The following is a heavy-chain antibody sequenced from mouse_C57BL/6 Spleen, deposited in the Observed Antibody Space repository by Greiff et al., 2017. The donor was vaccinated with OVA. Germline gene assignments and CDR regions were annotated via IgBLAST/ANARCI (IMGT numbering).Heavy chain of an antibody. CDR3: AREGFYDGYSYY. Sequence: VQLQQSGAELVKPGASVKMSCKASGYTFTSYWITWVKQRPGQGLEWIGDIYPGSGSTNYNEKFKSKATLTVDTSSSTAYMQLSSLTSEDSAVYYCAREGFYDGYSYYWGQGTTLTVSS. CDR2: IYPGSGST. CDR1: GYTFTSYW. D-gene: IGHD2-3*01. V-gene: IGHV1-55*01. J-gene: IGHJ2*01.